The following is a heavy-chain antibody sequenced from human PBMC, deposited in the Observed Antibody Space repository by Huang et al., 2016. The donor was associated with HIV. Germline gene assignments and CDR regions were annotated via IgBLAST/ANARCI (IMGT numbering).Heavy chain of an antibody. CDR2: INPGNGNT. CDR3: AREFVIFGAPLWPAY. V-gene: IGHV1-3*01. J-gene: IGHJ4*02. CDR1: GYSFTTDA. D-gene: IGHD2-21*01. Sequence: QVQLVQSGAEVKKPGASVTVSCKASGYSFTTDALHWVRQAPGHRLEWMGGINPGNGNTNYSQKFQGRVTITRDTSASTVYMEVSSLTFEDTAVYYCAREFVIFGAPLWPAYWGQGTLISVSS.